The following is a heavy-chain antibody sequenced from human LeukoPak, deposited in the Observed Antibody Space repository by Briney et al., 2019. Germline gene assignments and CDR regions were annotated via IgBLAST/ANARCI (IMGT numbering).Heavy chain of an antibody. CDR2: ISYDGSNK. V-gene: IGHV3-30-3*01. J-gene: IGHJ4*02. D-gene: IGHD3-9*01. CDR3: ARDLGILAPEYYFDY. Sequence: GGSLRLSCAASGFTFSSYTIHWVRQPPGKGLEWVAVISYDGSNKYYADSVKGRFTISRDNSKNTVELQMTSLRAEDTAVYYCARDLGILAPEYYFDYWGQGTLVTVSS. CDR1: GFTFSSYT.